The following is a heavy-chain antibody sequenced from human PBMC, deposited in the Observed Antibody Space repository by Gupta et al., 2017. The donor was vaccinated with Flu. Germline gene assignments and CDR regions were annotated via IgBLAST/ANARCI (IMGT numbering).Heavy chain of an antibody. CDR1: GFTFNNYY. Sequence: EVQLVESGGGLVQPGGSLRLSWAASGFTFNNYYMSWGRQAPGKGLEWVANIKQDGSEEYYVDSVKGRFTISRDNAKNSVYLQMNSLRVEDTATYYCARDLGDHWGQGTLVIVSS. J-gene: IGHJ4*02. D-gene: IGHD3-16*01. CDR2: IKQDGSEE. V-gene: IGHV3-7*01. CDR3: ARDLGDH.